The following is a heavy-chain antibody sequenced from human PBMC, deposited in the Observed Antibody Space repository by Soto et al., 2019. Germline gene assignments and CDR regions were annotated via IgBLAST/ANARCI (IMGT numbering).Heavy chain of an antibody. J-gene: IGHJ5*02. CDR1: GASVSTGAYY. Sequence: SETLSLTCTVSGASVSTGAYYWGWVRQRPGKGLEWVGYIYESGYTYYNTSLKSRLTISLDRSNNQFSLGLTSVTAADTAVYYCVRALRHTAMVHPWFDPWGQGTLVTVSS. CDR3: VRALRHTAMVHPWFDP. CDR2: IYESGYT. D-gene: IGHD5-18*01. V-gene: IGHV4-31*03.